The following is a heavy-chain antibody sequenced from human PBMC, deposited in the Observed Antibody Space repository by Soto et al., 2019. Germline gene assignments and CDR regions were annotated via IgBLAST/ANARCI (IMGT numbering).Heavy chain of an antibody. V-gene: IGHV3-21*01. D-gene: IGHD6-13*01. CDR2: ISSNSAYI. CDR3: TRDASRDSSARGWFDP. Sequence: SLRLSCAASGFTFRSFTMNWVRQAPGKGLEWVSTISSNSAYIYYTDALRGRFTISRDNAKNSLHLQMNSLRAEDTAVYYCTRDASRDSSARGWFDPWGPGTLVTV. J-gene: IGHJ5*02. CDR1: GFTFRSFT.